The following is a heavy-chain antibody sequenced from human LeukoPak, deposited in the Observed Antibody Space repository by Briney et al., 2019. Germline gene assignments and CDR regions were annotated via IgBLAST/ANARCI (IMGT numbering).Heavy chain of an antibody. Sequence: GASVKVSCKASGYTFTGHYMHWVRQAPGQGLEWMGWINPSSGGTNYAQKFQGRVTMTRDTSISTAYMELSSLGFDDTAVYYCATGGVVVATGGWFDPWGQGALVTVSS. CDR2: INPSSGGT. V-gene: IGHV1-2*02. CDR1: GYTFTGHY. D-gene: IGHD2-15*01. J-gene: IGHJ5*02. CDR3: ATGGVVVATGGWFDP.